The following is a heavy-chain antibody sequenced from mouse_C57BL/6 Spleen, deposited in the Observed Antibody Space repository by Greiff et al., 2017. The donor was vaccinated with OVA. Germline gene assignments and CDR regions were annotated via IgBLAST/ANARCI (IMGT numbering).Heavy chain of an antibody. J-gene: IGHJ3*01. Sequence: QVQLQQSRPELVKPGASVKISCKASGYAFSSSWMNWVKQRPGKGLEWIGRIYPGDGDTNYNGKFKGKATLTADKSSSTAYMQLSSLTSEDSAVYFCARGIYDGYYPAYWGQGTLVTVSA. CDR2: IYPGDGDT. D-gene: IGHD2-3*01. V-gene: IGHV1-82*01. CDR3: ARGIYDGYYPAY. CDR1: GYAFSSSW.